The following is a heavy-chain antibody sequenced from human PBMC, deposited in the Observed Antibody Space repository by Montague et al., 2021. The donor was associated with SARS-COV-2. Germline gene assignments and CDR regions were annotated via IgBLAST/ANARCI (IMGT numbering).Heavy chain of an antibody. J-gene: IGHJ5*02. Sequence: SETLSLTCTASGDSFTSRTYSWGWIRQPPGKGLEWIGNMYDNGSTHFNPSLKSRATMSVDSSKNQFSLKLSSVTPADTAVYFCAKNKYYYDSGALYGWFDPWGQGALVTVSS. CDR1: GDSFTSRTYS. D-gene: IGHD3-22*01. CDR2: MYDNGST. CDR3: AKNKYYYDSGALYGWFDP. V-gene: IGHV4-39*01.